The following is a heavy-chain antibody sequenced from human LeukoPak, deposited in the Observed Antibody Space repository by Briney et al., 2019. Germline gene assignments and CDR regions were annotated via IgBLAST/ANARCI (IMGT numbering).Heavy chain of an antibody. D-gene: IGHD5-18*01. J-gene: IGHJ4*02. CDR1: GFSLGTSGVG. V-gene: IGHV2-5*02. CDR3: ARSLGYSYGLYFDY. CDR2: IYWDDDK. Sequence: SGPTLVKPTQTLTLTCTFSGFSLGTSGVGVGWIRQPPGKALEWLALIYWDDDKRYSPSLKSRLTISTDTSKNQVVLTMTNMDPVDTATYYCARSLGYSYGLYFDYWGQGTLVTVSS.